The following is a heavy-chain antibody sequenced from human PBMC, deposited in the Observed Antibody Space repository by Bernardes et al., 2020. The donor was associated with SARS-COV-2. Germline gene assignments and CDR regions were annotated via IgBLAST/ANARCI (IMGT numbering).Heavy chain of an antibody. V-gene: IGHV3-74*03. D-gene: IGHD2-2*01. Sequence: GGSLRLSCAASEITFRNYWMHWVRQAPGKGLIWVSRISAEGTGITYADSVKGRYTISRDNAKNTLYLQMNSLRVEDTGVYYCAGTSTTCCDYWGQGTLVTVSS. J-gene: IGHJ4*02. CDR1: EITFRNYW. CDR2: ISAEGTGI. CDR3: AGTSTTCCDY.